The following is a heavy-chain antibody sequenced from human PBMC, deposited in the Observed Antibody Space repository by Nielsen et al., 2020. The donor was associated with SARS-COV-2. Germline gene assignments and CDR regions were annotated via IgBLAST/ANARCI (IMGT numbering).Heavy chain of an antibody. V-gene: IGHV3-21*01. J-gene: IGHJ6*02. CDR1: GFTFSSYS. CDR3: AKSGFIVAGVYHGLDV. Sequence: GESLKISCAASGFTFSSYSMNWVRQAPGKGLEWVSSISSSSSYIYYADSVKGRFTISRDNAKNSLYLQMNSLRAEDTAVYYCAKSGFIVAGVYHGLDVWGHGTTVTVSS. D-gene: IGHD5-12*01. CDR2: ISSSSSYI.